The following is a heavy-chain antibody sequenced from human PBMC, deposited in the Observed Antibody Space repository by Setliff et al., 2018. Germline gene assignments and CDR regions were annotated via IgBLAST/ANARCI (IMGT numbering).Heavy chain of an antibody. J-gene: IGHJ6*03. D-gene: IGHD6-13*01. CDR1: GFTFSSYA. V-gene: IGHV3-23*01. CDR2: MSASGTST. Sequence: SLRLSCATSGFTFSSYAMSWVRQAPGKGLEWVSAMSASGTSTYHADSVKGRFTISGDNSKNTLYLQMNSLRAEDTAVYFCAKVPGIATAGQTDRYYYYYYYMD. CDR3: AKVPGIATAGQTDRYYYYYYYMD.